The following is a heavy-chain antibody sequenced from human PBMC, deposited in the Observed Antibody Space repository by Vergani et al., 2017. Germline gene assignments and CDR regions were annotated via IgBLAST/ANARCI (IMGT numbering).Heavy chain of an antibody. CDR2: IYSGGST. Sequence: EVQLVESGGGLVQPGGSLRLSCAASGFTVSSIYMSWVRQAPGKGLEWVSVIYSGGSTYYADSVKGRFTISRDNSKNTLYLQMNSLRAEDTAVYYCARGAGYSSSWYIYFQHWGQGTLVTVSS. J-gene: IGHJ1*01. D-gene: IGHD6-13*01. CDR1: GFTVSSIY. CDR3: ARGAGYSSSWYIYFQH. V-gene: IGHV3-66*02.